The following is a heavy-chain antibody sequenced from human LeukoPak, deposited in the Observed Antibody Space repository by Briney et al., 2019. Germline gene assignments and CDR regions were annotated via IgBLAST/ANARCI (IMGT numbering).Heavy chain of an antibody. Sequence: ASVKVSCKVSGYTLTELSMHWVRQAPGKGLEWMGGFDPEDGKPIYAQKFQGRVTMTEDTSTDTTYMELSSLRSGDTAVYYCAADGGLLLNSWGQGTLVTVSS. CDR2: FDPEDGKP. V-gene: IGHV1-24*01. CDR1: GYTLTELS. D-gene: IGHD3-22*01. J-gene: IGHJ4*02. CDR3: AADGGLLLNS.